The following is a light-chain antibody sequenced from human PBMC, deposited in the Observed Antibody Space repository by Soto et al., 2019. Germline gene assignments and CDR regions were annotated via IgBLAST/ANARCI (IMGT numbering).Light chain of an antibody. CDR2: DAS. CDR3: QQYGSSPRT. J-gene: IGKJ1*01. Sequence: EIVMKQSPATLSVTPGERVTLSCRASQNIISNLAWYQQKPGQAPRLLIHDASSRATGISDRFTGSGSGTDFTLTITTLEPEDFAVYYCQQYGSSPRTFGLGTKVDI. V-gene: IGKV3-20*01. CDR1: QNIISN.